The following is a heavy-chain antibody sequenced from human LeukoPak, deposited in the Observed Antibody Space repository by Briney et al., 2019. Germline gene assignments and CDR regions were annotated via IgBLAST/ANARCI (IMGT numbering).Heavy chain of an antibody. V-gene: IGHV1-69*13. CDR3: ARDSPITMVRGLYYYYMDV. D-gene: IGHD3-10*01. J-gene: IGHJ6*03. Sequence: GASVKVSCKASGGTFCSYAISWVRQAPGQGLEWMGGIIPIFGTANYAQKFQGRVTITADESTSTAYMELSSLRSEDTAVYYCARDSPITMVRGLYYYYMDVWGKGTTVTVSS. CDR2: IIPIFGTA. CDR1: GGTFCSYA.